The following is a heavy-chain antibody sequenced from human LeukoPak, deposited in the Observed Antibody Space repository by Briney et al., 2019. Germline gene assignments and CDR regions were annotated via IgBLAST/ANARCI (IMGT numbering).Heavy chain of an antibody. V-gene: IGHV5-51*01. CDR1: AYSFTDYW. CDR2: IYPRDSDT. J-gene: IGHJ4*02. Sequence: GESLKILCKGSAYSFTDYWIGWVRQPPGEGLEWMVIIYPRDSDTRYNPSFQGQVLVSADKSISTAYLQWSSLKASDSAMYYSMRLDGSGYGIDFWGQGTRVTVSS. CDR3: MRLDGSGYGIDF. D-gene: IGHD3-22*01.